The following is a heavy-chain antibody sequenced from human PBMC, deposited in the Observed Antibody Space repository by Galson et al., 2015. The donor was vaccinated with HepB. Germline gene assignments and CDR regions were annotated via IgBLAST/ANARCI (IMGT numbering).Heavy chain of an antibody. V-gene: IGHV3-9*01. CDR1: GFTFDDYA. CDR3: AKDMLYQLPGYAFDI. Sequence: SLRLSCAASGFTFDDYAMHWVRQAPGKGLEWVSGISWNSGSIGYADSVKGRFTISRDNAKNSLYLQMDSLRAEDTALYYCAKDMLYQLPGYAFDIWGQGTMVTVSS. D-gene: IGHD2-2*01. J-gene: IGHJ3*02. CDR2: ISWNSGSI.